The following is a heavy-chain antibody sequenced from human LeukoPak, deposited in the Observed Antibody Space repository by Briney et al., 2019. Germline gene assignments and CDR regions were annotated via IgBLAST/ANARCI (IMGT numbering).Heavy chain of an antibody. V-gene: IGHV4-59*01. J-gene: IGHJ4*02. D-gene: IGHD5-12*01. CDR3: ARESTSGIFDY. CDR1: GESISGFY. Sequence: SETLSLTCTVSGESISGFYWTWIRQPPGKGLEWIGYIYYSGSTNYNPSLKSRVTISVDTSKNQFSLKLSSVTAADTAVYHCARESTSGIFDYWGQGTLVTVSS. CDR2: IYYSGST.